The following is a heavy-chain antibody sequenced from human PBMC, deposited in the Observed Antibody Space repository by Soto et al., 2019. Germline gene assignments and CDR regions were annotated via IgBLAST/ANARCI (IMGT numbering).Heavy chain of an antibody. CDR1: AFTFNTHW. J-gene: IGHJ4*02. CDR3: ARGGAIGVDH. Sequence: PGGSLRLSCTASAFTFNTHWMHWVRQAPGKGLVWVSRIYFDGITTNYADSVKGPLTVSRDNPKNTEYLHVNTLRDEDTAVYYCARGGAIGVDHRGQGTLVTVSS. V-gene: IGHV3-74*01. CDR2: IYFDGITT.